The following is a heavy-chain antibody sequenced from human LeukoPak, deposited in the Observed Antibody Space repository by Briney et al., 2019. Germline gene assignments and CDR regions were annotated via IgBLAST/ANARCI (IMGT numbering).Heavy chain of an antibody. D-gene: IGHD3-10*01. V-gene: IGHV3-15*01. CDR2: LKGNTDGGTT. J-gene: IGHJ4*02. CDR1: GITFNNVW. Sequence: GGSLRLSCVASGITFNNVWMAWVRQAPGKGLEWVGRLKGNTDGGTTDYAAPVKGRFTISRDDSKNTLYLQMNSLQIEDTAMYYCTTVTMVRGLRGYFDSWGQGTLVTVSS. CDR3: TTVTMVRGLRGYFDS.